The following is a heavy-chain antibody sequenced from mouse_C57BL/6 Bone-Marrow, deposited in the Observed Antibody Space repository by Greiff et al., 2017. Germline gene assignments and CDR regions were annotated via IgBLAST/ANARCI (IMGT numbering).Heavy chain of an antibody. CDR2: IDPETGGT. Sequence: LMESGAELVRPGASVTLSCKASGYTFTDYEMHWVKQTPVHGLEWIGAIDPETGGTAYNQKFKGKAILTADKSSSTAYMELRSLTSEDSAVYYCTRNHYGSNSYWYFDVWGTGTTVTVSS. CDR3: TRNHYGSNSYWYFDV. D-gene: IGHD1-1*01. J-gene: IGHJ1*03. CDR1: GYTFTDYE. V-gene: IGHV1-15*01.